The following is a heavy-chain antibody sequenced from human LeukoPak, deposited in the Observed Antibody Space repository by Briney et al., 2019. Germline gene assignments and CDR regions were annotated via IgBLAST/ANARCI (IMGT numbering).Heavy chain of an antibody. CDR2: VYYSGST. D-gene: IGHD5-24*01. CDR1: GGSISSSSYY. V-gene: IGHV4-39*07. CDR3: AREDRLYRDGYNYVHY. J-gene: IGHJ4*02. Sequence: PSETLSLTCTVSGGSISSSSYYWGWIRQPPGKGLEWIGSVYYSGSTYYNPSLKSRVTISVDTSKNQFSLKLSSVTAADTAVYYCAREDRLYRDGYNYVHYWGQGTLVTVSS.